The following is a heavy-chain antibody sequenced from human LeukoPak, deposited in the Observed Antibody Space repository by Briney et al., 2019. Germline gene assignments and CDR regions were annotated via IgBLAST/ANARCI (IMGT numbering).Heavy chain of an antibody. Sequence: ASVKVSCKASGGTFSSYAISWVRQAPGQGLEWMGGIIPIFGTANYAQKFQGRVTITADESTSTAYMELSSLRSEDTAVYYCARHYYDSSGHPNYYYYYYGMDVWGQGTTVTVSS. J-gene: IGHJ6*02. CDR1: GGTFSSYA. CDR2: IIPIFGTA. D-gene: IGHD3-22*01. CDR3: ARHYYDSSGHPNYYYYYYGMDV. V-gene: IGHV1-69*01.